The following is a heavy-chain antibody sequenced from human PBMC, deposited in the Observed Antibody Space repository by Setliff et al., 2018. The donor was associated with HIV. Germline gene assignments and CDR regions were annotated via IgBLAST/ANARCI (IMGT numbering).Heavy chain of an antibody. J-gene: IGHJ6*03. CDR2: IYYSGST. CDR3: ARVVYTYYYMDV. V-gene: IGHV4-30-4*08. Sequence: SETLSLTCTVSGASISRGNYYWTWIRQRPGKGLEWIAFIYYSGSTYYSPSLKSRLMLSVDTSKNQFSLNMTSVTAADTAVYFCARVVYTYYYMDVWGKGTTVTVSS. D-gene: IGHD4-4*01. CDR1: GASISRGNYY.